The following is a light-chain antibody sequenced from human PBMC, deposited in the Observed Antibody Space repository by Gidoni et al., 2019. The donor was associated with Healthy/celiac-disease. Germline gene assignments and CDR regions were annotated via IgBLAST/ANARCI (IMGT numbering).Light chain of an antibody. V-gene: IGKV1-9*01. CDR3: QQLKNYQLT. CDR1: QDINHY. J-gene: IGKJ4*01. Sequence: DIQLTQSPSFLSASVGERVTITCRASQDINHYLVWYQQKPGKAPNLLIYAASTLASGVPSRFSGSGSGTKYTLTISSLQPEDFATYYCQQLKNYQLTFGRGTKVEF. CDR2: AAS.